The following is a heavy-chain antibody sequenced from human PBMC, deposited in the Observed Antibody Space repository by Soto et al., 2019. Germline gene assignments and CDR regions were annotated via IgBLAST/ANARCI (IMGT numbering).Heavy chain of an antibody. D-gene: IGHD4-17*01. CDR3: VRDLSGDYGVLFDY. V-gene: IGHV3-11*05. CDR1: GFTFSNYY. CDR2: ISSTATYT. Sequence: QVQLVESGGGLVKPGGYLRLSCAASGFTFSNYYMSWVRQAPGKGLEWVSYISSTATYTNYADSVKGRFTISRDNAKNSLYLQMNSLRAEDTAVYYCVRDLSGDYGVLFDYWGQGTLVTVSS. J-gene: IGHJ4*02.